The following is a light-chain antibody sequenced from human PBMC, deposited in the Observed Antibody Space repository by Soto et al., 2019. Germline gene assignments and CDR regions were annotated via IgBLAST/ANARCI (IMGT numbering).Light chain of an antibody. CDR2: GAS. CDR3: QQYNAWPRT. J-gene: IGKJ1*01. Sequence: EIVMTQSPATLSVSPGERATLSCRASQSVFGNLAWYQQKPGQAPRLLIYGASTRATGIPARFSGSGSETEVTLSIGSLQSEDFAVYHCQQYNAWPRTFGQGTKVDI. V-gene: IGKV3-15*01. CDR1: QSVFGN.